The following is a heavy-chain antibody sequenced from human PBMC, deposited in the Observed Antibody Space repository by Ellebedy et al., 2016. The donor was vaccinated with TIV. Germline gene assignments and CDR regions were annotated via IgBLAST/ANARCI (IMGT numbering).Heavy chain of an antibody. CDR1: GGSISSSSYY. V-gene: IGHV4-39*07. Sequence: SETLSLTCTVSGGSISSSSYYWGWIRQPPGKGLEWIGEINHSGSTNYNPSLKSRVTISVDTSKNQFSLKLSSVTAADTAVYYCARGGGQGREAVAGRYFDYWGQGTLVTVSS. CDR2: INHSGST. CDR3: ARGGGQGREAVAGRYFDY. D-gene: IGHD6-19*01. J-gene: IGHJ4*02.